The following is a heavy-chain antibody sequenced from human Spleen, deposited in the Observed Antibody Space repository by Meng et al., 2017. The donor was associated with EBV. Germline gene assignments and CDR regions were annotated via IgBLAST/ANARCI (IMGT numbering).Heavy chain of an antibody. Sequence: QVESQQWGAGLLKPSETLSLTCDVYGGPFDGYSWTWIRQPPGKGLEWIGEINHSGNTNCNPSLKSRVTISVDTSKRQFSLKLTSMTAADTAVYYCATWWGKGYYWGQETLVTVSS. CDR3: ATWWGKGYY. V-gene: IGHV4-34*01. J-gene: IGHJ4*02. CDR1: GGPFDGYS. CDR2: INHSGNT. D-gene: IGHD2-8*02.